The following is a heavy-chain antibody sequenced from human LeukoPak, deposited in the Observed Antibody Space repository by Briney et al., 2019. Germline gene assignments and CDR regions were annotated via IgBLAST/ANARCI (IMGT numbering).Heavy chain of an antibody. CDR3: ARRSPYYYGSGSYHEGDFDY. CDR1: GYFFTSYW. Sequence: GASLLISCKGAGYFFTSYWISWVRQMPGKGLEGMGRIDRSDSYTNYSPSFQGHVTISADKSISTAYLQWSSLKASDTAMYYCARRSPYYYGSGSYHEGDFDYWGQGTLVTVSS. CDR2: IDRSDSYT. J-gene: IGHJ4*02. V-gene: IGHV5-10-1*01. D-gene: IGHD3-10*01.